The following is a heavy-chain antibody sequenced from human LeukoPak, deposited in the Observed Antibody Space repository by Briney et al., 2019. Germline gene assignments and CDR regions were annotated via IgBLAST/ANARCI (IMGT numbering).Heavy chain of an antibody. V-gene: IGHV1-18*01. CDR3: ARETWNYYGSGSVDY. D-gene: IGHD3-10*01. CDR2: ISAYNGNT. CDR1: GYTFTSYG. Sequence: ASVKVSCKASGYTFTSYGISWVRQAPGQGLEWMGWISAYNGNTNYAQKLQGRVTMTTDTSTSTAYMELRSLRSDDTAVYYCARETWNYYGSGSVDYWGQRTLVTVSS. J-gene: IGHJ4*02.